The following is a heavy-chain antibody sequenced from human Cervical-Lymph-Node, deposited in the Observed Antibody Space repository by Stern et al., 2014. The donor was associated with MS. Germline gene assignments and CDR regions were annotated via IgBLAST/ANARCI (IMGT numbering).Heavy chain of an antibody. D-gene: IGHD4-17*01. V-gene: IGHV1-69*09. CDR3: ARGIVTNRPASTLHNLFDP. Sequence: QVQLVQSGAEVKKPGSSVNVSCKPSGGKLSSSFAVSWVRQAPGKGLEWMGRIIPIIGLANYAQKFQTRLTITADKSTSTVYMELSSLTSEDTALYYCARGIVTNRPASTLHNLFDPWGQGTLVTVSS. CDR1: GGKLSSSFA. J-gene: IGHJ5*02. CDR2: IIPIIGLA.